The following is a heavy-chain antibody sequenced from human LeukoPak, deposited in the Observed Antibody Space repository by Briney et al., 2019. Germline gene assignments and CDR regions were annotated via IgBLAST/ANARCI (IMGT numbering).Heavy chain of an antibody. CDR2: IYYSGST. V-gene: IGHV4-59*01. Sequence: PSETQSLTCTVSGGSISSYYWGWIRQPPGKGLEWIGYIYYSGSTNYNPSLKSRATISVDTSKNQFSLKLSSVTAADTAVYYCARDRGYSGYDYGLDYWGQGTLVTVSS. D-gene: IGHD5-12*01. CDR1: GGSISSYY. J-gene: IGHJ4*02. CDR3: ARDRGYSGYDYGLDY.